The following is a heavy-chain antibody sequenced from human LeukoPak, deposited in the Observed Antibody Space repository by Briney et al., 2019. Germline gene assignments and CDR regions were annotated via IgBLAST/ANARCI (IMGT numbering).Heavy chain of an antibody. J-gene: IGHJ2*01. CDR2: ISYDGSNK. D-gene: IGHD3-22*01. V-gene: IGHV3-30*18. Sequence: HPGGSLRLSCAASGFTFSSYGMHWVRQAPGKGLEWVAVISYDGSNKYYADSVKGRFTISRDNSKNTLYLQMNSLRAEDTAVYYCAKDFYDSSGPSWYFDLWGRGTLVTVSS. CDR3: AKDFYDSSGPSWYFDL. CDR1: GFTFSSYG.